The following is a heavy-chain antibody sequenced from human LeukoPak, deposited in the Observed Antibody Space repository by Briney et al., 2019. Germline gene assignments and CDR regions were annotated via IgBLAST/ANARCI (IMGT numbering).Heavy chain of an antibody. CDR2: IIPIFGTA. J-gene: IGHJ6*03. CDR3: ARGGRGGGNPLDVDYYMDV. V-gene: IGHV1-69*13. CDR1: GGTFSSYA. D-gene: IGHD4-23*01. Sequence: EASVKVSCKASGGTFSSYAISWVRQAPGQGLEWMGGIIPIFGTANYAQKFQGRVTITADESTSTAYMELSSLRSEDTAVYYCARGGRGGGNPLDVDYYMDVWGKGTTVTVPS.